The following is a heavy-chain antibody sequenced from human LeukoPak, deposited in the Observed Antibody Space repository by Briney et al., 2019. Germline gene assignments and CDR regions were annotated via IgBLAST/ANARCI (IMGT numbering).Heavy chain of an antibody. Sequence: PGGSLRLSCAASGFTFRNYWMTWVRQAPGKGLEWVANMNQDGSGKYYVDSVKGRFAISRDNAKNSLYLQMNNLRVEDTAVYYCARDNDRKDDSWGQGTLVTVSS. J-gene: IGHJ5*02. CDR2: MNQDGSGK. V-gene: IGHV3-7*01. CDR1: GFTFRNYW. D-gene: IGHD3-16*01. CDR3: ARDNDRKDDS.